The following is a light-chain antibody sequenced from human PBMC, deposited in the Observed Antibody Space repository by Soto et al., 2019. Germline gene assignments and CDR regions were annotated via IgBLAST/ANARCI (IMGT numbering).Light chain of an antibody. CDR3: QQYDIAPFT. CDR1: QSVSNNY. V-gene: IGKV3-20*01. Sequence: EIVLTQSPGTLSLSPGERATLSCRASQSVSNNYLAWYQQKPGQAPRLLIYGASNRATGIPDRFSGSGSGTDFTLTISRLEPEDFAVYYCQQYDIAPFTFGGGTKVEIK. J-gene: IGKJ4*01. CDR2: GAS.